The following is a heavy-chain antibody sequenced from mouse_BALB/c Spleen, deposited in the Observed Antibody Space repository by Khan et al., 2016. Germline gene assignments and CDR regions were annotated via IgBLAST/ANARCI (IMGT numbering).Heavy chain of an antibody. CDR2: INPRSDYT. Sequence: QVQLQQSGAELARPGASVKMSCKASGYTFTGYTMFWINQRPGQGLEWIGYINPRSDYTDYNQKFKDKATLTADKSSSSAYMQLNSLTSEDSAVYYCAREGWLLGYFDYWGQGTTLTVSS. D-gene: IGHD2-3*01. CDR3: AREGWLLGYFDY. J-gene: IGHJ2*01. CDR1: GYTFTGYT. V-gene: IGHV1-4*01.